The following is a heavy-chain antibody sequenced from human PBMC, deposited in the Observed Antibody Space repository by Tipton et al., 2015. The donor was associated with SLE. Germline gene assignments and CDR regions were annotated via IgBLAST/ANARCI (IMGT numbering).Heavy chain of an antibody. Sequence: LRLSCAVYGGSFSGYYWGWIRQPPGKGLEWIGSIYHSGSTYYNPSLKSRVTISVDTSKNQFSLKLSSVTAADTAVYYCARDPPYCGGDCPLDYWGQGTLVTVSS. CDR3: ARDPPYCGGDCPLDY. J-gene: IGHJ4*02. CDR2: IYHSGST. CDR1: GGSFSGYY. V-gene: IGHV4-38-2*02. D-gene: IGHD2-21*02.